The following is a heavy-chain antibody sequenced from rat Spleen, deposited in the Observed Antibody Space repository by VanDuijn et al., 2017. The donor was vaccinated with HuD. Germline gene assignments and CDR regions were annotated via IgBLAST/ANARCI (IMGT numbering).Heavy chain of an antibody. D-gene: IGHD3-4*01. J-gene: IGHJ4*01. CDR2: ISPSGGST. CDR3: ARHMANPYYVMDA. CDR1: GFTFSNYY. Sequence: EVQVVESGGGLVQPGRSMKLSCAASGFTFSNYYMAWVRQAPTKGLEWVASISPSGGSTYYPDSVKGRFTISRDNAKSTLYLQMNSLRSEDTATYYCARHMANPYYVMDAWGQGASVTVSS. V-gene: IGHV5-25*01.